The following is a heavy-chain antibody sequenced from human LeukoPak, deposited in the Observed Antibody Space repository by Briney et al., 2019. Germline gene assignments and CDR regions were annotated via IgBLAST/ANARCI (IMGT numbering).Heavy chain of an antibody. V-gene: IGHV3-30*02. CDR1: GFTFSAFG. CDR3: ASPTVTANGY. D-gene: IGHD2-21*02. Sequence: GGSLRLSCSASGFTFSAFGMHWVRQPPGKGPEWVTFIRYDGSNKYYTDSVKGRFTISRDNSKNTLYLQMNSLRADDTAVYYCASPTVTANGYWGQGTLVTVSS. J-gene: IGHJ1*01. CDR2: IRYDGSNK.